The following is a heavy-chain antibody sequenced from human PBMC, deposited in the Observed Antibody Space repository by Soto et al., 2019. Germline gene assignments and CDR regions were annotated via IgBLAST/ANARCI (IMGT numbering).Heavy chain of an antibody. CDR1: GFTFSTYA. CDR2: IIHSGDST. CDR3: ATGQQLGY. V-gene: IGHV3-23*01. J-gene: IGHJ4*02. Sequence: EVPLLESGGGLVQPGGSLRLSCAASGFTFSTYAMSWVRQAPGKGLEWVSKIIHSGDSTYYADSVKGRFTISRDNSKNTVYLQMNSLRAEDTVVYYCATGQQLGYWGQGTLVTVSS. D-gene: IGHD6-13*01.